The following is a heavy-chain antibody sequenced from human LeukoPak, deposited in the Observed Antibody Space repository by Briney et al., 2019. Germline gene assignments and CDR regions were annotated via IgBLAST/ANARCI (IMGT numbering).Heavy chain of an antibody. CDR1: GFTFSNYG. V-gene: IGHV3-23*01. D-gene: IGHD3-10*01. CDR3: AKDRRLWFGQLLIDS. J-gene: IGHJ4*02. CDR2: VSSRGDAT. Sequence: GGSLRLSCTASGFTFSNYGIAWVRQAPGKGLEWLSVVSSRGDATYYADKAKGRFTISRDNSKNTVSLQMNNLRVDDTATYYCAKDRRLWFGQLLIDSWGQGALVAVSS.